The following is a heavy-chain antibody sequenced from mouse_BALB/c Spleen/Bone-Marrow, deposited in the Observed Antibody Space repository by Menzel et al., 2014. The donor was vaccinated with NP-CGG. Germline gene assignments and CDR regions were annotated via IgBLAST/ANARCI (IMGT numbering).Heavy chain of an antibody. J-gene: IGHJ4*01. CDR1: GYAFSSYW. Sequence: VQLQQSGAELVRPGSSVKISCKASGYAFSSYWMNWVKQRPGQGLEWIGQIYPGDGDTNYNGKFKGKATLTADKSSSTAYMQFSSLTSEDSAVYFCARWITTVVAPYVMDYWGQGTSVTVSS. CDR2: IYPGDGDT. D-gene: IGHD1-1*01. CDR3: ARWITTVVAPYVMDY. V-gene: IGHV1-80*01.